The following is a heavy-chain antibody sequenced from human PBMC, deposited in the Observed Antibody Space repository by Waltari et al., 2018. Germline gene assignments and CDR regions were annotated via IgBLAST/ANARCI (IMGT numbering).Heavy chain of an antibody. CDR3: ARHTPKGGLSAFDI. D-gene: IGHD3-16*02. V-gene: IGHV4-39*01. CDR1: GGSISSSSYY. Sequence: QLQLQESGPGLVKPSETLSLTCTVSGGSISSSSYYWGWIRQPPGKGLEWIGSIYYSGSTYYNPSLKSRVTISVDTSKNQFSLKLSSVTAADTAVYYCARHTPKGGLSAFDIWGQGTMVTVSS. CDR2: IYYSGST. J-gene: IGHJ3*02.